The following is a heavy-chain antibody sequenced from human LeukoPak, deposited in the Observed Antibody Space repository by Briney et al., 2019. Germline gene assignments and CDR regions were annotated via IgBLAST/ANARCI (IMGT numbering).Heavy chain of an antibody. CDR2: IWYDGSNK. CDR3: ARDPPYYYDSSGYDY. Sequence: GGSLRLSCAASGFTFSSYGMHWVRQAPGKGLEWVAVIWYDGSNKYYADSVKGRFTISRDNSKNTLYLQMNSLRAEDTAVYYCARDPPYYYDSSGYDYWGQGTLVTVSS. CDR1: GFTFSSYG. J-gene: IGHJ4*02. V-gene: IGHV3-33*01. D-gene: IGHD3-22*01.